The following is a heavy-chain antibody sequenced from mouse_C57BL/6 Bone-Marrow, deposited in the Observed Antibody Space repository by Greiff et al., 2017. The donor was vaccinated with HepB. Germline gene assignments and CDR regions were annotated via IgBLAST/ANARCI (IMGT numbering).Heavy chain of an antibody. J-gene: IGHJ3*01. D-gene: IGHD2-12*01. V-gene: IGHV14-4*01. CDR2: IDPENGDT. Sequence: VQLQQSGAELVRPGASVKLSCTASGFNIKDDYMHWVKQRPEQGLEWIGWIDPENGDTEYASKFQGKATITADTSSNTAYLQLSSLASEDTAVYYGTPYYKAWFAYWGQGTLVTVSA. CDR1: GFNIKDDY. CDR3: TPYYKAWFAY.